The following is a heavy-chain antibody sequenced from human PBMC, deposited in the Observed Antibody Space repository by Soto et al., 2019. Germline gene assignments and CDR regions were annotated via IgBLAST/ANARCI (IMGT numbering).Heavy chain of an antibody. V-gene: IGHV4-30-2*03. Sequence: PSETLSLTCAVSGGSISSGGYSWSWIRQPPGKGLEWIGSIYYSGSTYYNPSLKSRVTISVDTSKNQFSLKLSSVTAADTAVYYCARLRAGYYGMDVWGQGTTVTVSS. J-gene: IGHJ6*02. CDR1: GGSISSGGYS. CDR2: IYYSGST. CDR3: ARLRAGYYGMDV.